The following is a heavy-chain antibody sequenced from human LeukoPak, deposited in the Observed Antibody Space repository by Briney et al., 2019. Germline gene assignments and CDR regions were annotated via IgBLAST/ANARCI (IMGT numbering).Heavy chain of an antibody. J-gene: IGHJ4*02. CDR1: GLAFSAYK. CDR2: ISTDGYTT. D-gene: IGHD2-15*01. V-gene: IGHV3-74*01. Sequence: GGSLRLSCAASGLAFSAYKMHWVRQAPRKRLVWVSRISTDGYTTDYADFVQGRFTASRDNTKNTWSLEMNSLRAEDTAVYYCVVGGSPGYWGQGTLVTVSS. CDR3: VVGGSPGY.